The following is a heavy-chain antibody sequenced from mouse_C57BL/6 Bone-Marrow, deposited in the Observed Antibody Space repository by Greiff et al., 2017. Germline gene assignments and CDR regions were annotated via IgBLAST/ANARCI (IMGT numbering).Heavy chain of an antibody. CDR2: IYPGSGST. J-gene: IGHJ1*03. CDR3: ARPYYSNYWYFDV. CDR1: GYTFTRYW. V-gene: IGHV1-55*01. D-gene: IGHD2-5*01. Sequence: QVQLQQSGAELVKPGASVKMSCKASGYTFTRYWITWVKQRPGQGLAWIGDIYPGSGSTNYNEKFKSKATLTVDTSSSTAYMQLSSLTSEYSAVYYCARPYYSNYWYFDVWGTGTTVTVSS.